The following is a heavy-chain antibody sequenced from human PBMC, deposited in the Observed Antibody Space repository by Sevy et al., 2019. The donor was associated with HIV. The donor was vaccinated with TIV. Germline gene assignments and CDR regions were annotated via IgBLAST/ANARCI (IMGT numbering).Heavy chain of an antibody. V-gene: IGHV3-48*02. D-gene: IGHD3-22*01. CDR2: ISRSSTV. CDR1: GFTFSTYA. J-gene: IGHJ5*02. Sequence: GGSLRLSCKVSGFTFSTYAFHWVRQAPGKGLEWVSSISRSSTVYYADSVRGRFTISRDNVKNSLFLEMNSLRDEDTAVYYCAREAYYYDSREENWFDPWGQRTLVTVSS. CDR3: AREAYYYDSREENWFDP.